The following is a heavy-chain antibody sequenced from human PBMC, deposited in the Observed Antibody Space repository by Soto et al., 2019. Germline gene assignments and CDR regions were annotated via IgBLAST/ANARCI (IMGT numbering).Heavy chain of an antibody. CDR3: ARGSGDCNNGVCYIGLLWFGEFPSGGDY. V-gene: IGHV1-8*01. CDR1: GYTFTSYD. Sequence: ASVKVSCKASGYTFTSYDINWVRQATGQGLEWMGWMNPNSGNTGYAQKFQGRVTMTRNTSISTAYMELSSLRSEDTAEYYCARGSGDCNNGVCYIGLLWFGEFPSGGDYWG. J-gene: IGHJ4*01. D-gene: IGHD2-8*01. CDR2: MNPNSGNT.